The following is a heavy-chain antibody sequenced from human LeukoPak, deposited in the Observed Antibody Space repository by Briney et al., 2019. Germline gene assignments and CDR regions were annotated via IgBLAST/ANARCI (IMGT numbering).Heavy chain of an antibody. V-gene: IGHV3-33*01. CDR3: ARGDSSSWYYFDY. CDR2: IWYDGSNK. Sequence: GGSLRLSCAASGFTFSSYGMHWVRQAPGKGLEWVAVIWYDGSNKYYADSVKGRFTISGDNSKNTLYLQMNSLRAEDTAVYYCARGDSSSWYYFDYWGQGTLVTVSS. J-gene: IGHJ4*02. D-gene: IGHD6-13*01. CDR1: GFTFSSYG.